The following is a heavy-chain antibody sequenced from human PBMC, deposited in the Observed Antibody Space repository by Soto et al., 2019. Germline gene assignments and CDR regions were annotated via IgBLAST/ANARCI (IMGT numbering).Heavy chain of an antibody. V-gene: IGHV5-51*01. Sequence: GESLKISCKGSGYSFTSYWIGWVRQMPGKGLEWMGIIYPGDSDTRYSPSFQGQVTISADKSISTAYLQWSSLKASDTAMYYCARSTPRSVGANHAFDIWGQGTMVTVS. CDR2: IYPGDSDT. J-gene: IGHJ3*02. CDR3: ARSTPRSVGANHAFDI. D-gene: IGHD1-26*01. CDR1: GYSFTSYW.